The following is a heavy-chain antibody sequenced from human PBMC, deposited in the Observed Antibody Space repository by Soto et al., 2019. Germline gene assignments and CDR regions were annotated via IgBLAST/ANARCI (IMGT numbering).Heavy chain of an antibody. CDR2: LSDGGGST. CDR1: GFTFSNYA. D-gene: IGHD2-2*01. V-gene: IGHV3-23*01. J-gene: IGHJ5*02. Sequence: LRLSCAASGFTFSNYAMSWVRQAPGKGLEWVSGLSDGGGSTFYADSVKGRFTISRDNAKNTLYLQMSSLRAEDTAVYYCAKEGTTSPSNWFDPWGQGTLVTSPQ. CDR3: AKEGTTSPSNWFDP.